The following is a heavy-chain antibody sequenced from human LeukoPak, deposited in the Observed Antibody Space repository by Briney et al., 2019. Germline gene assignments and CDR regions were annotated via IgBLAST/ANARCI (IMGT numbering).Heavy chain of an antibody. CDR1: GGSISSYY. J-gene: IGHJ5*02. Sequence: PSETLSLTCTVSGGSISSYYWSWIRQPPGKGLEWIGYIYYSGSTNYNPSLKSRVTISVDTSKNQFSLKLSSVTAADTAVYYCARHSRQNIAAAASNWFDPWGQGTLVTVSS. CDR3: ARHSRQNIAAAASNWFDP. V-gene: IGHV4-59*08. CDR2: IYYSGST. D-gene: IGHD6-13*01.